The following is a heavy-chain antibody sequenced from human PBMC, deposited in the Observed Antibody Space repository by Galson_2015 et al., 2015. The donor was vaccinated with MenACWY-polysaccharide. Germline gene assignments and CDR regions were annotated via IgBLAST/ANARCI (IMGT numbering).Heavy chain of an antibody. D-gene: IGHD6-13*01. Sequence: SETLSLTCAVYGGSFSGYYWSWIRQPPGKGLEWIGEIYHGGSTDYNQSLKSRVTISLDTSKNQFSLKVSAVTAAETAVYYCARGRTGRPLVRFRWFDSWGQGTLVTVS. CDR2: IYHGGST. CDR1: GGSFSGYY. V-gene: IGHV4-34*01. CDR3: ARGRTGRPLVRFRWFDS. J-gene: IGHJ5*01.